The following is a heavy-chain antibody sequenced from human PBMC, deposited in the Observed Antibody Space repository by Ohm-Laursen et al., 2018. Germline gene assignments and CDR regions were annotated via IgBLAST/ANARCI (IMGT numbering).Heavy chain of an antibody. D-gene: IGHD2-15*01. Sequence: SLRLSCAASGFKFDDYAMHWVRQAPGKGLEWVSSISWNSGSIGYADSVKGRFTISRDNDKNSLYLQMSSLRAEDTALYYCAKARYCSGGSCYYDYWGQGTLVTVSS. V-gene: IGHV3-9*01. CDR2: ISWNSGSI. CDR1: GFKFDDYA. J-gene: IGHJ4*02. CDR3: AKARYCSGGSCYYDY.